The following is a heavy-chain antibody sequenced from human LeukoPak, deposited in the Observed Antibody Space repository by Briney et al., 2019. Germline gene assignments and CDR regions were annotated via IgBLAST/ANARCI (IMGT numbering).Heavy chain of an antibody. CDR1: VGSFSGYY. V-gene: IGHV4-34*01. CDR2: INHSGST. D-gene: IGHD7-27*01. Sequence: PSETLSLTCAVYVGSFSGYYWSWIRQPPGKGLEWIGEINHSGSTNYNPSLKSRVTISVDTSKNQFSLKLSSVTAADTAVYYCARLGLGARHYFDYWGQGTLVTVSS. J-gene: IGHJ4*02. CDR3: ARLGLGARHYFDY.